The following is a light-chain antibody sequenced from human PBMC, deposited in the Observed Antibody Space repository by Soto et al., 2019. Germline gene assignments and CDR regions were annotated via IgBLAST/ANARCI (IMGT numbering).Light chain of an antibody. J-gene: IGKJ2*01. CDR3: QHFGNSQYT. CDR2: STS. CDR1: QSIFSPY. V-gene: IGKV3-20*01. Sequence: IVLTQSPATLSLSPGEGATLSCRASQSIFSPYLAWYQQIPGQAPRLLIYSTSTRATGVPDRFSGSGSGTDFTLTIRRLEPGDFAVYYCQHFGNSQYTFGQGTKLEI.